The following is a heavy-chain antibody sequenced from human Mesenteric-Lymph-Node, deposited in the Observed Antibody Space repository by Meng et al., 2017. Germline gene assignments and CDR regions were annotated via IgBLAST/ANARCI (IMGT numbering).Heavy chain of an antibody. J-gene: IGHJ4*02. CDR2: MNPKSGNT. V-gene: IGHV1-8*01. D-gene: IGHD3-10*01. CDR1: EYTFTSYD. CDR3: ARGRKGPGSGFLDY. Sequence: QVNTVQSGAEFDNPGASCKVSCEASEYTFTSYDINWVRQAAGQGLEWMGWMNPKSGNTGYAQIFQGRVTMTRNTSTNTAYMELSSLRSDDTAVYYCARGRKGPGSGFLDYWGQGSLVTVSS.